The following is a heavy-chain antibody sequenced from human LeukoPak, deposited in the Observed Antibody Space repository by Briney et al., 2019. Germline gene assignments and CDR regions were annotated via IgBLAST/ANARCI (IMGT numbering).Heavy chain of an antibody. CDR1: GFTFSTYG. D-gene: IGHD1-20*01. CDR3: AKDYLSGNWNLQAGL. J-gene: IGHJ4*02. CDR2: TSYDGNNK. Sequence: GGSLRLSCAASGFTFSTYGIHWVRQAPGKGLEWVAVTSYDGNNKDYADSVKGRFTISRDNSKNTLYLQMNSLRAEDPAVYYCAKDYLSGNWNLQAGLWGQGTLVTVSS. V-gene: IGHV3-30*18.